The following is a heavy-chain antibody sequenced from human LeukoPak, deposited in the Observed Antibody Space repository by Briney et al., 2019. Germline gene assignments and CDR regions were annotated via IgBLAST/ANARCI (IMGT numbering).Heavy chain of an antibody. CDR1: GYTFTGYD. D-gene: IGHD4-17*01. Sequence: ASMKVSCKASGYTFTGYDINWVRQATGQGLEWMGYMNPNSANTGYAQKFQGRVTMTRNTSISTAYMELSSLTSEDPAVYYCARGRNIYDYGFNSLAGGDYWGQGTLVTVSS. CDR2: MNPNSANT. J-gene: IGHJ4*02. V-gene: IGHV1-8*01. CDR3: ARGRNIYDYGFNSLAGGDY.